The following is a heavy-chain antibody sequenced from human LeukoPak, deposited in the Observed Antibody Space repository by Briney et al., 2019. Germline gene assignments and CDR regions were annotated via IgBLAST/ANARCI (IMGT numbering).Heavy chain of an antibody. V-gene: IGHV4-38-2*02. J-gene: IGHJ3*02. CDR3: ASLTTAEAFDI. D-gene: IGHD3-22*01. CDR1: GYSISSGYY. Sequence: PSETLSLTCTVSGYSISSGYYWGWIRQPPGKGLEWIGSIYHSGRTFYNPSLKSRVTISVDTSKNQFSLKLTSVTAADTAVYYCASLTTAEAFDIWGQGTMVTVSS. CDR2: IYHSGRT.